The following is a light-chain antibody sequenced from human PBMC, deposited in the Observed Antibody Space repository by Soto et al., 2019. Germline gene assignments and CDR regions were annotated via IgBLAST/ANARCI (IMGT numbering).Light chain of an antibody. CDR2: DAS. J-gene: IGKJ4*01. V-gene: IGKV3D-20*01. CDR3: QQYGSTPPLT. CDR1: QSVSYSY. Sequence: EIVLTQSPATLSLSPGERATLSCGASQSVSYSYLAWYQQKPGLAPRLLIHDASIRATGIPDRFSGSGSVTDFTLTISRLEPEDFAVYYCQQYGSTPPLTFGGGTKVEIK.